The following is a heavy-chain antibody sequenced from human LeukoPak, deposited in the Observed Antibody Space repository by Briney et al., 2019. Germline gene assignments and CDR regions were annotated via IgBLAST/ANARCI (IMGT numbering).Heavy chain of an antibody. J-gene: IGHJ6*02. D-gene: IGHD3-3*01. V-gene: IGHV1-8*01. CDR2: MKPNSGNT. CDR3: ARVPRDYDFWSGYLYYYYGMDV. CDR1: GYTFASYD. Sequence: ASVKVSCKASGYTFASYDINWVRQATGQGLEWMGWMKPNSGNTGYAQKFQGRVTMTRNTSISTAYMELSSLRSEDTAVYYCARVPRDYDFWSGYLYYYYGMDVWGQGTTVTVSS.